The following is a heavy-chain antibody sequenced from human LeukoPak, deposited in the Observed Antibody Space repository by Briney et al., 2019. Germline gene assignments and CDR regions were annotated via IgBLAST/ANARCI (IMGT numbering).Heavy chain of an antibody. Sequence: GGSLRLSCAASGFTSSSYWMSWVRQAPGKGLEWVASINHNGNVNYYVDSVKGRFTISRDNAKNSLYLQMSNLRAEDTAVYFCARGGGLDVWGQGATVTVSS. D-gene: IGHD3-16*01. CDR3: ARGGGLDV. CDR2: INHNGNVN. CDR1: GFTSSSYW. J-gene: IGHJ6*02. V-gene: IGHV3-7*03.